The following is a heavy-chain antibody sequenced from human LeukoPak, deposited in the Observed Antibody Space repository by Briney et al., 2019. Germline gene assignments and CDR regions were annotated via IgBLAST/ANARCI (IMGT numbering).Heavy chain of an antibody. Sequence: SETLSLTCTVFGGSFTDYFWTWIRHSPGKGLEWIGEINDYTGDTNYNPSLNTRVSISLEKSKNQFSLELRSVTAADTAVYYCARGRIAKIVVVHSFSYGMDVWGQGTTVTVSS. V-gene: IGHV4-34*01. J-gene: IGHJ6*02. CDR1: GGSFTDYF. CDR3: ARGRIAKIVVVHSFSYGMDV. D-gene: IGHD3-22*01. CDR2: INDYTGDT.